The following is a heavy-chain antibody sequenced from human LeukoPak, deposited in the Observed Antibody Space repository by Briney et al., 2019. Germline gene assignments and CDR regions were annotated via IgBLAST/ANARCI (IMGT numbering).Heavy chain of an antibody. V-gene: IGHV3-23*01. Sequence: GGSLRLSCAASGFTFSSYAMSWVRQAPGKGLEWVSAISGSGGSKYYADSVKGRFTSSRDNSKNTLYLQMNSRRAEDTAVYYCAKGKTIEMATDDYWGQGTLVTVSS. J-gene: IGHJ4*02. CDR2: ISGSGGSK. CDR1: GFTFSSYA. D-gene: IGHD5-24*01. CDR3: AKGKTIEMATDDY.